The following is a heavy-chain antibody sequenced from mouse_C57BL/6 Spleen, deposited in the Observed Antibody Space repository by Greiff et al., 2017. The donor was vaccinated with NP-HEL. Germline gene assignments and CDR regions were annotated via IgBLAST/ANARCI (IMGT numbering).Heavy chain of an antibody. J-gene: IGHJ4*01. CDR2: ISSGGDYI. D-gene: IGHD1-1*01. CDR1: GFTFSSYA. Sequence: EVQGVESGEGLVKPGGSLKLSCAASGFTFSSYAMSWVRQTPEKRLEWVAYISSGGDYIYYADTVKGRFTISRDNARNTLYLQMSSLKSEDTAMYYCTRGHYGSSYDESAMDYWGQGTSVTVSS. V-gene: IGHV5-9-1*02. CDR3: TRGHYGSSYDESAMDY.